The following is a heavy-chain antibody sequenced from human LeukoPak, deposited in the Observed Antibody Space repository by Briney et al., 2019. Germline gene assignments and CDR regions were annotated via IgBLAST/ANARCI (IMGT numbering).Heavy chain of an antibody. CDR1: GYTFTGYY. Sequence: ASVKVSCKASGYTFTGYYMHWVRQAPGQGLEWMGWINPNSGGTNYAQKFQGRVTMTRDTSISTAYMELSRLRSDDTAVYYCARVRGYSYDPAYYFDYWGQGTLVTVSS. J-gene: IGHJ4*02. V-gene: IGHV1-2*02. CDR2: INPNSGGT. D-gene: IGHD5-18*01. CDR3: ARVRGYSYDPAYYFDY.